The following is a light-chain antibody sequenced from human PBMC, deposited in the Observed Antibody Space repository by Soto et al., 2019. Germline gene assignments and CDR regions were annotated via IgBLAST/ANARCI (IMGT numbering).Light chain of an antibody. CDR1: SSDIGAYDS. V-gene: IGLV2-14*01. Sequence: QSALTQPVSVSGSPGQSITIPCTGTSSDIGAYDSVSWYQQYPGKAPKLIIYDVANRPSGVSDRLSGSKSGNTASLTISGLPAEDEAEYNCSSYTTFSTLVLGGGTKLTVL. CDR3: SSYTTFSTLV. CDR2: DVA. J-gene: IGLJ3*02.